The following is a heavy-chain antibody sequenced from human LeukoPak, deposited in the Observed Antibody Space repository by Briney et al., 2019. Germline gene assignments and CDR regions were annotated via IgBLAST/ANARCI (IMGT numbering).Heavy chain of an antibody. J-gene: IGHJ4*02. CDR2: IRYDGSNK. CDR1: GFPFNTYF. CDR3: AKSRSNYDFWSAFDY. D-gene: IGHD3-3*01. V-gene: IGHV3-30*02. Sequence: GGSLRLSCVASGFPFNTYFMHWVRQAPGKGLEWVASIRYDGSNKYYADSVRGRLSISRDNSKETLYSQMNSLRTGDTAVYYCAKSRSNYDFWSAFDYWGQGALVTVSS.